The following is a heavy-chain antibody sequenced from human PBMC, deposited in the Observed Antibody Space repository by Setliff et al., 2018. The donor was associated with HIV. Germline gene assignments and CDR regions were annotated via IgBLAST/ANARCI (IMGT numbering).Heavy chain of an antibody. Sequence: GGSLRLSCAASGFNFKTYGMTWVRQAPGKGLVWVFGMNTDGCSTRYADSVKGRFTISRDNAKNMLYLQMNSLSADDTAVYDCVRGSGYYYFDNWGQGALVTVSS. V-gene: IGHV3-74*01. J-gene: IGHJ4*02. CDR1: GFNFKTYG. D-gene: IGHD3-22*01. CDR2: MNTDGCST. CDR3: VRGSGYYYFDN.